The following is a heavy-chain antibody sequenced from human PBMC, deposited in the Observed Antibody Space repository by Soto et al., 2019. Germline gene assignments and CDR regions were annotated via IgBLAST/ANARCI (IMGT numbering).Heavy chain of an antibody. CDR1: WGTCSSCA. CDR2: IIPIFGTS. CDR3: ARDSGSVYYDSSGYHAPYYYYYGMDV. J-gene: IGHJ6*02. Sequence: SGTFSVTAAWGTCSSCAISWGRQDTGQGLEWMGGIIPIFGTSNYAQKFQCRVTITADKSTSTAYMELSSLRSEDTAVYYCARDSGSVYYDSSGYHAPYYYYYGMDVWGQGTTVSVS. V-gene: IGHV1-69*06. D-gene: IGHD3-22*01.